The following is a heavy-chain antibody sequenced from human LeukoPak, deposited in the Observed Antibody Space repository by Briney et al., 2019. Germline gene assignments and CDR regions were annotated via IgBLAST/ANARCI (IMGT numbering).Heavy chain of an antibody. D-gene: IGHD5-18*01. J-gene: IGHJ4*02. CDR2: INHSGST. V-gene: IGHV4-34*01. CDR1: GGSFSGYY. CDR3: ARLRKLGYSYGIAGLGY. Sequence: PSETLSLTCAVYGGSFSGYYWSWIRQPPGKGLEWIGEINHSGSTNYNPSLKSRVTISVDTSKNQFSLKLSSVTAADTAVYYCARLRKLGYSYGIAGLGYWGQGTLVTVSS.